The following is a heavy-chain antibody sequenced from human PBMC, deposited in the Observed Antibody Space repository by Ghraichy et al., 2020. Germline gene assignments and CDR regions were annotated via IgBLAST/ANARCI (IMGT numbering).Heavy chain of an antibody. V-gene: IGHV4-61*01. D-gene: IGHD2-2*01. CDR3: ARGRCSSTSCYDYYYYGMDV. CDR1: GGSVSSGSYY. J-gene: IGHJ6*02. Sequence: SETLSLTCTVPGGSVSSGSYYWSWIRQPPGKGLEWIGNIFFSGSANYNPSLKSRVTISVDTSKNQFSLKLSSVTAADTAVYYCARGRCSSTSCYDYYYYGMDVWGQGTTVTVSS. CDR2: IFFSGSA.